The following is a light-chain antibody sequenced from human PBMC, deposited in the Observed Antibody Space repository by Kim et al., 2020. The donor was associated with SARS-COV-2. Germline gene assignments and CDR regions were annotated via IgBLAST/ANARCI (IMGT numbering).Light chain of an antibody. CDR2: ATN. CDR3: NSRDSSGYHVV. J-gene: IGLJ2*01. CDR1: RLRTYY. V-gene: IGLV3-19*01. Sequence: GQTVTVTCQGDRLRTYYANWFQQKPGQAPILVVSATNNRPSGIPGRFSGSISGDTVSLTITGAQADDEADYYCNSRDSSGYHVVFGGGTQLTVL.